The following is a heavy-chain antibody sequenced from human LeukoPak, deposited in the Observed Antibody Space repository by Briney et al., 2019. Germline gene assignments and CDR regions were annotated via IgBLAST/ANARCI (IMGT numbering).Heavy chain of an antibody. CDR1: GYTFTGYY. D-gene: IGHD4-11*01. V-gene: IGHV1-2*02. J-gene: IGHJ4*02. CDR3: ARSADYSNQHNDY. Sequence: ASLKVSCKASGYTFTGYYMHWVRQAPGQGLEWMGWINPNSGGANYAQKFQGRVTMTRDTSISTGYMELSSLRSDDTVVYYCARSADYSNQHNDYWGQGTLVTVSS. CDR2: INPNSGGA.